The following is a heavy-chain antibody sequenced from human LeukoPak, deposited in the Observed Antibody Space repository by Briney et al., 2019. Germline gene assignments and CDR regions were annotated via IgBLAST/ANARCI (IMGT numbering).Heavy chain of an antibody. Sequence: PSEALSLTCTVSGGSISSGDYYWSWIRQPPGKGLEWIGYIYYSGSTYYNPSLKSRVTISVDTSKNQFSLKLSSVTAADTAVYYCATNLDYYDSSGFVFDIWGQGTMVTVSS. CDR1: GGSISSGDYY. CDR2: IYYSGST. D-gene: IGHD3-22*01. J-gene: IGHJ3*02. CDR3: ATNLDYYDSSGFVFDI. V-gene: IGHV4-30-4*01.